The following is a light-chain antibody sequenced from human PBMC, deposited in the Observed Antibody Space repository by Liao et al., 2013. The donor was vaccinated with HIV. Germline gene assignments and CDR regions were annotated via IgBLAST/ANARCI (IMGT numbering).Light chain of an antibody. CDR2: YDS. V-gene: IGLV3-21*04. J-gene: IGLJ3*02. CDR3: QVWDSSSDHRV. CDR1: NIADNS. Sequence: SYELTQPPSVSVAPGKTARITCGGHNIADNSVNWYQQKPGQAPVVVMYYDSDRPSGIPERFSGSNSGNTATLTISRVEAGDEADYYCQVWDSSSDHRVFGGGTKLTVL.